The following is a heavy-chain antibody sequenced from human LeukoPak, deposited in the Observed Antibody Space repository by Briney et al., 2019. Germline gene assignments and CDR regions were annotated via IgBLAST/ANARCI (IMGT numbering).Heavy chain of an antibody. V-gene: IGHV4-34*01. D-gene: IGHD6-19*01. CDR1: GGSFSGYY. J-gene: IGHJ5*02. CDR3: ARMTAVAHHYNWFDP. Sequence: PSETLSLTCAVYGGSFSGYYWSWIRQPPGKGLEWIGEINHSGSTNYNPSLKSRVTISVDTSKNQFSLKLSSVTAADTAVYYCARMTAVAHHYNWFDPWGQGTLVTVSS. CDR2: INHSGST.